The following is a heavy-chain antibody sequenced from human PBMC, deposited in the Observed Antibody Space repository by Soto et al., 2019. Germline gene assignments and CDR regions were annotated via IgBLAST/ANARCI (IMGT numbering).Heavy chain of an antibody. CDR1: GGSISSSSYY. V-gene: IGHV4-39*01. CDR3: ASGIVGVSTDFPYYFDY. J-gene: IGHJ4*02. Sequence: SETLSLTCTVSGGSISSSSYYWGWIRQPPGKGLEWIGSIYYSGSTYYNPSLKSRVTISVDTSKNQFSLKLSSVTAADTAVYYCASGIVGVSTDFPYYFDYWGQGTLVTVSS. D-gene: IGHD3-16*01. CDR2: IYYSGST.